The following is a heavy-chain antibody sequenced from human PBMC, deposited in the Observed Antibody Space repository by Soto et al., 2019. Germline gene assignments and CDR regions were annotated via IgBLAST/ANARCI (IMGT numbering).Heavy chain of an antibody. CDR2: ISYDGSNK. CDR1: GFTFSSYA. V-gene: IGHV3-30-3*01. D-gene: IGHD5-12*01. Sequence: GGSLRLSCAASGFTFSSYAMHWVRQAPGKGLEWVAVISYDGSNKYYADSVKGRFTISRDNSKNTLYLQMNSLRAEDTAVYYCARAWRMNGYQDFDPWGQGTLVTVSS. CDR3: ARAWRMNGYQDFDP. J-gene: IGHJ5*02.